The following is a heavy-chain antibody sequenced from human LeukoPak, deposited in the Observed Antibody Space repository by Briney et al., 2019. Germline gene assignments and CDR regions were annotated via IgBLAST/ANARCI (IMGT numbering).Heavy chain of an antibody. J-gene: IGHJ4*02. D-gene: IGHD4-17*01. CDR3: ARLLTVMYFDY. CDR2: IYYTRST. CDR1: SGSISNYY. Sequence: SETLSLTCTVSSGSISNYYWSWLRQSPGKGLEWLGYIYYTRSTSYNPSLKCRVTISVDTSKNQCSLRLSAVTAAETAVYYCARLLTVMYFDYWGAGSLVTVSS. V-gene: IGHV4-59*08.